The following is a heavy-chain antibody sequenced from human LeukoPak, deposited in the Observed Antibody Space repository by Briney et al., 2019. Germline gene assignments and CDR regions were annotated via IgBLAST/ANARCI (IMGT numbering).Heavy chain of an antibody. V-gene: IGHV3-23*01. CDR1: GFTFSSHG. CDR2: IRGDGVTT. CDR3: AKDGGWVQYAN. D-gene: IGHD5-24*01. J-gene: IGHJ4*02. Sequence: GGSLRLSCAASGFTFSSHGMNWLRQAPGKGLEWVSGIRGDGVTTYYADSVKGRFTISRDNSKNTLYLQMNSLRAEDTAVYYCAKDGGWVQYANWGQGTLVTVSS.